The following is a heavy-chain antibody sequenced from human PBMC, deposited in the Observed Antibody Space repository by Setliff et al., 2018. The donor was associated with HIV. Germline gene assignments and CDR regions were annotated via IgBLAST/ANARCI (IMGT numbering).Heavy chain of an antibody. CDR2: ISAYNGNT. CDR1: GYTFTSYG. J-gene: IGHJ3*02. Sequence: ASVKVSCKASGYTFTSYGISWVRQAPGQGLEWMGWISAYNGNTNYAQKLQGRVAMTTDTSTSTAYMELRSLRSDDTAVYYCARDVITDDYAAFDIWGQGTMVTVSS. CDR3: ARDVITDDYAAFDI. V-gene: IGHV1-18*01. D-gene: IGHD3-22*01.